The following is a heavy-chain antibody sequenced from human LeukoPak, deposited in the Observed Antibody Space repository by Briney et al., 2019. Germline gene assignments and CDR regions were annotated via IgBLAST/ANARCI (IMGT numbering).Heavy chain of an antibody. D-gene: IGHD2-15*01. Sequence: GGSLRLSCAASGFTFSSYGMHWVRQAPGKGLEWVAVIWYDGSNKYYADSVKGRFTISRDNSKNTLYLQMNSLRAEDTAVYYCARAGGGKYFDYWGQGTLVTVSS. V-gene: IGHV3-33*08. CDR3: ARAGGGKYFDY. CDR1: GFTFSSYG. CDR2: IWYDGSNK. J-gene: IGHJ4*02.